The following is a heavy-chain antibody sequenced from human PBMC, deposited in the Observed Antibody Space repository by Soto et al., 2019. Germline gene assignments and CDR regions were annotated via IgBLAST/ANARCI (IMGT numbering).Heavy chain of an antibody. D-gene: IGHD2-2*01. J-gene: IGHJ6*02. CDR3: ARREGYCSSSSCYWYYYGLDV. V-gene: IGHV3-7*03. Sequence: GSLRLSCAASGFTFSSYWMSWVRQAPGKGLEWVANIKQDGNEKYYVDSVKGRFTISRDNAKNSLYLQMNSLRAEDTAVYYCARREGYCSSSSCYWYYYGLDVWGQGTTVTVSS. CDR1: GFTFSSYW. CDR2: IKQDGNEK.